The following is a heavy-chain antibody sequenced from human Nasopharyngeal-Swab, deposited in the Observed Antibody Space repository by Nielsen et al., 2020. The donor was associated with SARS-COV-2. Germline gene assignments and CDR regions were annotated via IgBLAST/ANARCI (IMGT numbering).Heavy chain of an antibody. CDR1: GYTFTSYG. CDR2: IRAYNGNT. CDR3: AVTTVTTSPYYYYYGMDV. D-gene: IGHD4-11*01. V-gene: IGHV1-18*01. J-gene: IGHJ6*02. Sequence: ASVKVSCKASGYTFTSYGISWVRQAPGQGLEWMGWIRAYNGNTNYAQKLQGRVTMTTDTSTSTAYMELRSLRSDDTAVYYCAVTTVTTSPYYYYYGMDVWGQGTTVTVSS.